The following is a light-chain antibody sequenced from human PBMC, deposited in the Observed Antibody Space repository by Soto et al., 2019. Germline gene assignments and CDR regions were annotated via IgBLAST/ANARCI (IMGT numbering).Light chain of an antibody. CDR2: WAS. CDR3: QHYYSTPWKT. J-gene: IGKJ1*01. CDR1: QSVLYSSNNKNY. V-gene: IGKV4-1*01. Sequence: DIVMTQSPDSLAVSLGERATINCKSSQSVLYSSNNKNYLAWYQQKPGQPPKLLIYWASTRESGVPDRFSGSGSGTGFTLTLSSLQAEDVAVYYCQHYYSTPWKTFGQGTKVEIK.